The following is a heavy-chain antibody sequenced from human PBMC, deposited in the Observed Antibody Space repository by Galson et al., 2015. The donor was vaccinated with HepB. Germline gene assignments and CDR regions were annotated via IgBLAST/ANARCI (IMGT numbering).Heavy chain of an antibody. CDR2: ISYDGSNK. CDR3: ARDQRSGYCSGGSCYFAAFDI. Sequence: GLEWVAVISYDGSNKYYADSVKGRFTISRDNSKNTLYLQMNSLRAEDTAVYYCARDQRSGYCSGGSCYFAAFDIWGQGTMVTVSS. J-gene: IGHJ3*02. D-gene: IGHD2-15*01. V-gene: IGHV3-30*04.